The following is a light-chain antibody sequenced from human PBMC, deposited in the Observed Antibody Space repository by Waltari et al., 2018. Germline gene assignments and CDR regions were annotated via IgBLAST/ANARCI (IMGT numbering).Light chain of an antibody. Sequence: IVLTQSPATLSSSPGERATLSSRASQTVSTYLAWFQQKPGQAPRLLIYDASNRAPGIPARFSGSGSGTDFSLTISSLEPEDFAVYYCLQRSLWPWTFGQGTKVAVK. CDR2: DAS. V-gene: IGKV3-11*01. CDR1: QTVSTY. CDR3: LQRSLWPWT. J-gene: IGKJ1*01.